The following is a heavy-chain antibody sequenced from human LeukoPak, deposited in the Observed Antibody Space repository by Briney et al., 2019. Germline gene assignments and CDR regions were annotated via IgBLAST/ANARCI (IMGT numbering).Heavy chain of an antibody. J-gene: IGHJ4*02. CDR2: IYTSGST. V-gene: IGHV4-61*02. Sequence: PSETLSLTCTVSGGSISSGSYYWSWIRQPAGKGLEWIGRIYTSGSTNYNPSLKSRVTISVDTSKNQFSLKLSSVTAADTAMYYCAVKRGYFDYWGQGTLVTVSS. CDR1: GGSISSGSYY. CDR3: AVKRGYFDY.